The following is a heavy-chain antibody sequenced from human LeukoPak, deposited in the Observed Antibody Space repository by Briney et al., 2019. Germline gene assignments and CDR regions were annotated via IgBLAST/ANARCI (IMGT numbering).Heavy chain of an antibody. CDR1: GYTFTDYY. J-gene: IGHJ4*02. Sequence: ASVKVSCKASGYTFTDYYMHWVRQAPGQGLEWMGWINPNSGGINYAQKFQGRVTMTRDTSISTAYMELRRLRSDDTAVYYCARGYLYYYDVSGYPFDYWGQGTLVTVSS. CDR3: ARGYLYYYDVSGYPFDY. V-gene: IGHV1-2*02. CDR2: INPNSGGI. D-gene: IGHD3-22*01.